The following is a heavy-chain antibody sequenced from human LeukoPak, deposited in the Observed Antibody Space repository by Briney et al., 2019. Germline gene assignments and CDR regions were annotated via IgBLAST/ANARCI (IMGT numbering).Heavy chain of an antibody. CDR2: IYYSGST. Sequence: SETLSLTCTVSGGSISSYYRSWIRQPPGKGLEWIGYIYYSGSTNYNPSLKSRVTISVDTSKNQFSLKLSSVTAADTAVYYCASRGGIGGYFDYWGQGTLVTVSS. D-gene: IGHD1-26*01. J-gene: IGHJ4*02. CDR3: ASRGGIGGYFDY. CDR1: GGSISSYY. V-gene: IGHV4-59*01.